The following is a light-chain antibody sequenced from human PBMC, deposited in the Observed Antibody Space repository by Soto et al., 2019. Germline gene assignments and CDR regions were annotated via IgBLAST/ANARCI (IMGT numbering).Light chain of an antibody. CDR2: GTS. Sequence: EMVLTQSPGTLSLSPGERATLSCRASQSVSRSYLAWYQQKAGQAPRLLIFGTSSRATGIPDRFSGSGSGTDFTLSISRLEPEDFAVYYCQQYASSPLLTFGGGTKVDIK. J-gene: IGKJ4*01. V-gene: IGKV3-20*01. CDR3: QQYASSPLLT. CDR1: QSVSRSY.